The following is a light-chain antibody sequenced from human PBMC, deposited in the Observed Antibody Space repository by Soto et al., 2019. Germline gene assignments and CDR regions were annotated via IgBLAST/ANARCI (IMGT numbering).Light chain of an antibody. J-gene: IGKJ4*01. CDR1: QGISSA. CDR2: DAS. CDR3: QQFNSYPLT. V-gene: IGKV1-13*02. Sequence: AIQLTQSPSSLSASVGDRVTITCRVSQGISSALAWYQQKPGKAPKLLIYDASSLESGVPSRFSGSGSGTDFTLTISSLQPEDFATYYCQQFNSYPLTFGGGTKVEIK.